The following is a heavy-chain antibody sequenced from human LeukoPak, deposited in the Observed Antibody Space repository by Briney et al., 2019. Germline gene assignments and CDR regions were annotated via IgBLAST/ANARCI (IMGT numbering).Heavy chain of an antibody. CDR1: GFTFSNYW. CDR3: ARGWTFKTPLGRVAGTSSRRGRYFDH. Sequence: GGSLRLSCAASGFTFSNYWMSWVRQAPGKGLEWVAHIKQDGTEKYYVDSVKGRFTISRDNAKNSLFLQMNSLRAEDTAMYYCARGWTFKTPLGRVAGTSSRRGRYFDHWGQGTLVTVSS. CDR2: IKQDGTEK. V-gene: IGHV3-7*01. J-gene: IGHJ4*01. D-gene: IGHD6-19*01.